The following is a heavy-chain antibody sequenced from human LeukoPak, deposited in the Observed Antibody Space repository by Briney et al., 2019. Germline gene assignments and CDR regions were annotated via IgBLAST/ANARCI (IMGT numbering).Heavy chain of an antibody. D-gene: IGHD1-26*01. J-gene: IGHJ5*02. CDR2: IYTSGST. CDR1: GGSISSGSYY. V-gene: IGHV4-61*02. Sequence: PSRTLSLTCTVSGGSISSGSYYWSWIRQPAGKGLEWIGRIYTSGSTNYNPSLKSRVTISVDTSKNQFSLKLSSVTAADTAVYYCARDWSGSYVNWFDPWGQGTLVTVSS. CDR3: ARDWSGSYVNWFDP.